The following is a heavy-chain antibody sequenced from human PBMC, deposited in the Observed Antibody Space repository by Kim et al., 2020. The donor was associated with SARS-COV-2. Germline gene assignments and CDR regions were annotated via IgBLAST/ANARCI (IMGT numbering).Heavy chain of an antibody. D-gene: IGHD6-19*01. Sequence: YYADSVKGRFTISRDNSKNTLYLQMNSLRAEDTAVYYCAKDGGSAVAADYWGQGTLVTVSS. J-gene: IGHJ4*02. V-gene: IGHV3-30*02. CDR3: AKDGGSAVAADY.